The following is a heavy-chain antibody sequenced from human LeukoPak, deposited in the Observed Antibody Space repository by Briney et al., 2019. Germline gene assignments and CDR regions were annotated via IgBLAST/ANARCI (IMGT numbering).Heavy chain of an antibody. Sequence: RKSGPTLVKPTPTLTLTCTFSGFSLSTSGVGVGWIRQPPGKALEWLALVYWNDDKRYSPSLKSRLTITKDTSKNHVVLTMTNMYPVDTATYYSAHSPYSSGWYGGYYFDYWGQGTLVTVSS. J-gene: IGHJ4*02. V-gene: IGHV2-5*01. CDR2: VYWNDDK. CDR3: AHSPYSSGWYGGYYFDY. CDR1: GFSLSTSGVG. D-gene: IGHD6-19*01.